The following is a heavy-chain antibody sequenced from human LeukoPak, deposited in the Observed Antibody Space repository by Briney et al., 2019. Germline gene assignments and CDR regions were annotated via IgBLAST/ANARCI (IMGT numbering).Heavy chain of an antibody. V-gene: IGHV4-39*07. D-gene: IGHD3-22*01. CDR3: ARDYYDSSGHVWFDP. J-gene: IGHJ5*02. CDR1: GGSISRSGHY. Sequence: SETLSLTCTVSGGSISRSGHYWGWIRQPPGKGLEWIGSIYYSGSTYYNPSLKGRVTISVDTAKNQFSLKLSSVTAADTAVYYCARDYYDSSGHVWFDPWGQGTLVTVSS. CDR2: IYYSGST.